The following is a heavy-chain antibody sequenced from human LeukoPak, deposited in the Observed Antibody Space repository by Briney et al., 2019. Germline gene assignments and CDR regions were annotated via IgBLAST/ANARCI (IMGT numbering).Heavy chain of an antibody. D-gene: IGHD2-15*01. CDR3: AKEGGHCSGGSCRNWFDP. V-gene: IGHV3-23*01. CDR2: ISGSGGST. CDR1: GFTFSSYA. J-gene: IGHJ5*02. Sequence: GGSLRLSCAASGFTFSSYAMSWVRQAPGKGLEWVSAISGSGGSTYYADSVKGRFTISRDNSKNTLYLQMNSLRAEDTAVYYCAKEGGHCSGGSCRNWFDPWGQGTLVTVSS.